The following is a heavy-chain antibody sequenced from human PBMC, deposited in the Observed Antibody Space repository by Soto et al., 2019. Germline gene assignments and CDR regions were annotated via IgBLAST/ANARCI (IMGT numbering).Heavy chain of an antibody. CDR1: GFTFSRFG. V-gene: IGHV3-33*01. J-gene: IGHJ4*02. CDR3: ARGDSRGYYPGPFDY. CDR2: IWYDGSNR. Sequence: QVQLVESGGDVVQPGRSLRLSCVASGFTFSRFGMHWVRQASGKGLEWVAGIWYDGSNRLYADSVSGRFTISRDDSKNTLYLQMISLRAEDTAVYYCARGDSRGYYPGPFDYWGQGTLVTVSS. D-gene: IGHD3-22*01.